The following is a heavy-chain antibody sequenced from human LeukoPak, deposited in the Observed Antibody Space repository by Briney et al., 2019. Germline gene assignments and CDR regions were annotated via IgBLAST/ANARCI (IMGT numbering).Heavy chain of an antibody. CDR1: GFTFSSYW. CDR3: AREMGPYDLRWSDP. D-gene: IGHD3-3*01. Sequence: PGGSLRLSCAASGFTFSSYWMSWVRQAPGKGLEWVANIKQDGSEKYYVDSVKGRFTISRDNAKNSLYLQMNSLRAEDTAVYYCAREMGPYDLRWSDPWGQGTLVTVSS. CDR2: IKQDGSEK. V-gene: IGHV3-7*01. J-gene: IGHJ5*02.